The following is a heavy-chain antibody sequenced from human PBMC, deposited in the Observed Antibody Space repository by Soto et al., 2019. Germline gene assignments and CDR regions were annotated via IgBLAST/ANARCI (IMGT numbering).Heavy chain of an antibody. J-gene: IGHJ4*02. CDR2: ISSNSSYI. Sequence: PGGSLRLSCAASGFTFSSYSMNWVRQAPGKGLEWVSSISSNSSYIDYADSVKGRFTISRDNAKNSLYLQMNSLRAEDTAVYYCARGLSGYYGFDYWGQGTLVTVSS. CDR1: GFTFSSYS. V-gene: IGHV3-21*01. D-gene: IGHD5-12*01. CDR3: ARGLSGYYGFDY.